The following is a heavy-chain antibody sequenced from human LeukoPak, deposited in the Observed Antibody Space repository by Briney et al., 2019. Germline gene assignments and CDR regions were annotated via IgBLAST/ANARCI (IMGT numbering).Heavy chain of an antibody. CDR3: AKARSGYTHYDAFDI. J-gene: IGHJ3*02. CDR1: GFTFSNYW. D-gene: IGHD3-22*01. Sequence: GGSLRLSCAASGFTFSNYWMSWVRRAPGEGLEWVANIKQDGSEKYYVDSVKGRFTISRDNAQNSLYLQMNSLSAEDTAVYYCAKARSGYTHYDAFDIWGQGTMVTVSS. CDR2: IKQDGSEK. V-gene: IGHV3-7*04.